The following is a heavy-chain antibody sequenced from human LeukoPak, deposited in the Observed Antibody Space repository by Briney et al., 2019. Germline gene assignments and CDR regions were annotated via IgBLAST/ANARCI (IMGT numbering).Heavy chain of an antibody. Sequence: GGSLRLSCAASGFTLSRYSMNWVRQAPGKGLEWVSYIRSSGDVIYYADSVKGRFTISRDIAKNSLFLQMNSLRDEDTAVYYCTRDPEALDYWGRGTLVTVSS. CDR1: GFTLSRYS. V-gene: IGHV3-48*02. CDR2: IRSSGDVI. CDR3: TRDPEALDY. J-gene: IGHJ4*02.